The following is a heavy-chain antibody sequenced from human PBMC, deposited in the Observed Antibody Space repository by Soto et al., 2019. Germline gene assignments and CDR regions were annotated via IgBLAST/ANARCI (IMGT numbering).Heavy chain of an antibody. J-gene: IGHJ5*02. Sequence: KSXASLRLSCAASGFTFSNAWMSGVRQAPGKGLEWVGRIRGNTDGGTTDYAAPVKGRFTISRDDSKNTLYLQMDSLKTEDTAVYYCITRSGSSPWGQGTLVTVSS. CDR3: ITRSGSSP. D-gene: IGHD6-6*01. CDR1: GFTFSNAW. V-gene: IGHV3-15*01. CDR2: IRGNTDGGTT.